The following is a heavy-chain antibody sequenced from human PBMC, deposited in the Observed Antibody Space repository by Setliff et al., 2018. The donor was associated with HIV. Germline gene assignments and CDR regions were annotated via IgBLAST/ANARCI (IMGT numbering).Heavy chain of an antibody. CDR3: ARSPYGDYGLDY. CDR1: GFNLITYG. V-gene: IGHV3-30*02. Sequence: GGSLRLSCAASGFNLITYGMNWVRQAPGKGLEWVAFIRYDGSQKYYADSVKGRFTISRDNSKNTLYLQMNSLRAEDTAVYFCARSPYGDYGLDYWGQGTLVTVSS. CDR2: IRYDGSQK. J-gene: IGHJ4*02. D-gene: IGHD4-17*01.